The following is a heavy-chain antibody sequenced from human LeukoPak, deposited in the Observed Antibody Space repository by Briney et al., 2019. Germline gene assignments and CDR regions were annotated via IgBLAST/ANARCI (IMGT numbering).Heavy chain of an antibody. D-gene: IGHD3-10*01. Sequence: SETLSLTCTVSGGSIGSSSYYWGWIRQPPGKGLEWIGSIYYRGSTYYNPSLKSRVTISVDTSKNQFSLKLSSVTAADTAVYYCASYATMYYYGSGSPDYWGQGTLVTVSS. CDR2: IYYRGST. CDR3: ASYATMYYYGSGSPDY. CDR1: GGSIGSSSYY. V-gene: IGHV4-39*07. J-gene: IGHJ4*02.